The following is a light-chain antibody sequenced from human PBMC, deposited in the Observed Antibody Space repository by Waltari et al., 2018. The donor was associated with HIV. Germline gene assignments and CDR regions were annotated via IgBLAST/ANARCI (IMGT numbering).Light chain of an antibody. CDR1: QNVPDNH. CDR2: GAS. J-gene: IGKJ2*01. CDR3: QQYSGSYT. V-gene: IGKV3-20*01. Sequence: EIVLTQSPDTLSLSPGERATLSCRANQNVPDNHLAWLQHKPGQAPRLLIYGASTRATGIPDKFTGTGSGTDFTLTINGLEPEDFALYYCQQYSGSYTFGQGTRLEIK.